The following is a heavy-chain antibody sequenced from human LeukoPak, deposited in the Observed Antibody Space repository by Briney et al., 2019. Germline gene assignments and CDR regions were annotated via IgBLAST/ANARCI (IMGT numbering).Heavy chain of an antibody. J-gene: IGHJ4*02. CDR1: GGSLTTTNY. CDR2: ISLSGYT. CDR3: SRESGPYSPFGH. D-gene: IGHD1-26*01. Sequence: SETLSLTCGVSGGSLTTTNYWSWVRQSPGRGLEWIGEISLSGYTGLNPSLRRRVTMSLDESKNHLSLTLPSVTAADTAIYYCSRESGPYSPFGHWGQGILVTVTT. V-gene: IGHV4-4*02.